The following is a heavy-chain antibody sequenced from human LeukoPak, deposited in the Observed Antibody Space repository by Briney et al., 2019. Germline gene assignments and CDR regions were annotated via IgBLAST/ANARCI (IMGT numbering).Heavy chain of an antibody. J-gene: IGHJ6*03. Sequence: PSETLSLTCAVYGGSFSGYYWSWIRQPPGKGLEWIGEINHSGSTNYNPSLKSRVTISVDTSKNQFSLKLSSVTAADTAVYYCARDGWDIAHFQSIYMDVWGKGTTVTVSS. D-gene: IGHD2-15*01. CDR3: ARDGWDIAHFQSIYMDV. CDR2: INHSGST. CDR1: GGSFSGYY. V-gene: IGHV4-34*01.